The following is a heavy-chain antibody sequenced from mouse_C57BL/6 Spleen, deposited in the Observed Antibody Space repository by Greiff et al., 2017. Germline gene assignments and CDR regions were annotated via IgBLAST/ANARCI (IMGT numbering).Heavy chain of an antibody. CDR1: GFNIKDDY. D-gene: IGHD2-2*01. Sequence: VQLKESGAELVRPGASVKLSCTASGFNIKDDYMHWVKQRPEQGLEWIGWIDPENGDTEYASKFQGKATITADTSSNTAYLQLSSLTSEDTAVYYCTTPYGNDGYWGQGTTLTVSS. V-gene: IGHV14-4*01. J-gene: IGHJ2*01. CDR2: IDPENGDT. CDR3: TTPYGNDGY.